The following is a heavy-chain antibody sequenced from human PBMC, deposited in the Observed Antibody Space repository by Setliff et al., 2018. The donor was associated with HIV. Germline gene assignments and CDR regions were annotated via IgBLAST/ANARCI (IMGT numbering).Heavy chain of an antibody. J-gene: IGHJ4*02. CDR3: ARKMGSYYDSSGAYYFDF. D-gene: IGHD3-22*01. V-gene: IGHV3-20*04. Sequence: GGSLRLSCAASGFTFDDYGMSWVRQAPGKGLEWVSGLNWNGGSTGYADSVKGRFTISRDNAKNSLYLQMKSLSAEDTAFYYGARKMGSYYDSSGAYYFDFWGQGTLVTVSS. CDR1: GFTFDDYG. CDR2: LNWNGGST.